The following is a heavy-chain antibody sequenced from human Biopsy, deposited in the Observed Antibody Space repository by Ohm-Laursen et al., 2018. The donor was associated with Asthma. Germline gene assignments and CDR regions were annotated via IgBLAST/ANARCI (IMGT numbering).Heavy chain of an antibody. CDR3: AKVRSDWVITESFDY. CDR2: ISWNSATI. CDR1: GFKFDEYT. Sequence: SLRLSCTASGFKFDEYTMHWVRQAPGKGLEWVSGISWNSATIGYADSVEGRFTISRDNVKNSVFLHMDSLRPEDTAFYYCAKVRSDWVITESFDYWGQGVLVTVSS. J-gene: IGHJ4*02. V-gene: IGHV3-9*01. D-gene: IGHD3-22*01.